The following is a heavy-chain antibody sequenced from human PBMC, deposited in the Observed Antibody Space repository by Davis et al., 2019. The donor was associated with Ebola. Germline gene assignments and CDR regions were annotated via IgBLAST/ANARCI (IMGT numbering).Heavy chain of an antibody. V-gene: IGHV4-34*01. CDR3: ALHCSSTSCSSFDY. J-gene: IGHJ4*02. D-gene: IGHD2-2*01. CDR2: INHSGST. CDR1: GGSFSGYY. Sequence: SETLSLTCAVYGGSFSGYYWSWIRQPPGKGLEWIGEINHSGSTNYNPSLKSRITISVDTSKNQFSLKLSSVTAADTAVYYCALHCSSTSCSSFDYWGQGTLVTVSS.